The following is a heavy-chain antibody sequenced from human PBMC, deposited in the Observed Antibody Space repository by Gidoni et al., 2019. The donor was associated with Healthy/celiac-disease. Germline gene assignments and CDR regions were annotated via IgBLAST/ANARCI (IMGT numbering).Heavy chain of an antibody. D-gene: IGHD6-13*01. CDR3: ARVQGALIAAAGLNY. CDR1: GFTFSSYA. J-gene: IGHJ4*02. CDR2: ISYDGSNK. V-gene: IGHV3-30-3*01. Sequence: QVQLVESGGGVVQPGRSLRLSCAASGFTFSSYAMHWVRQAPGKGLEWLAVISYDGSNKYYADSVKGRFTISRDNSKNTLYLQMNSLRAEDTAVYYCARVQGALIAAAGLNYWGQGTLVTVSS.